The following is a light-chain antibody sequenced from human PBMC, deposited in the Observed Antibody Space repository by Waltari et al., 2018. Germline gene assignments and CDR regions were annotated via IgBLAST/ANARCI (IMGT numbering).Light chain of an antibody. CDR3: QQRTNWPRNT. CDR2: DAS. V-gene: IGKV3-11*01. CDR1: QSVSSY. J-gene: IGKJ2*01. Sequence: IVLTQSPATLSLSPGERATLSCRASQSVSSYLAWYQQKPGQTPRLLSYDASTRATGVPARFSGSGSGTDFTLTISSLAPEDFAVYFGQQRTNWPRNTFGQGTKLEIK.